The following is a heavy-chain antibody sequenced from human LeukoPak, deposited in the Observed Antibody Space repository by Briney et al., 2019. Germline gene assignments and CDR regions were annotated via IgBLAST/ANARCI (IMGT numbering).Heavy chain of an antibody. CDR1: GFVFSGSA. CDR2: IRSKANNYAT. D-gene: IGHD6-19*01. CDR3: TTLLPAGVVTSGHSPPPDG. Sequence: GGSLKLSCAASGFVFSGSAMHWVRQASGKGLEWVGRIRSKANNYATVYTASLEGRFAISRDDSKNMAYLQMTSLRTEDTAVYYCTTLLPAGVVTSGHSPPPDGWGQGTLVTVSS. J-gene: IGHJ4*02. V-gene: IGHV3-73*01.